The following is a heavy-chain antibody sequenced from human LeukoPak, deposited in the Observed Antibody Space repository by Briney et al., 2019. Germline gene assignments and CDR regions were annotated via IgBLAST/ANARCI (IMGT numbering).Heavy chain of an antibody. D-gene: IGHD3-3*01. CDR2: IYYSGST. V-gene: IGHV4-59*01. CDR3: ARGRYDFWSGYPYYYYYMDV. CDR1: GGSISSYY. Sequence: PSETLSLTCTVSGGSISSYYWSWIRQPPGKGLEWIGYIYYSGSTNYNPSLKSRVTISVDTSKNQFSLKLSSVTAADTAVYYRARGRYDFWSGYPYYYYYMDVWGKGTTDTVSS. J-gene: IGHJ6*03.